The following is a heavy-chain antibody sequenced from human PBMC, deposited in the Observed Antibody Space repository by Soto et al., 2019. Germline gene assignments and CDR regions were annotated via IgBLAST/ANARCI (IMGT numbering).Heavy chain of an antibody. CDR3: ARDYSSGWYGNLDY. D-gene: IGHD6-19*01. CDR2: ISSSSSYI. V-gene: IGHV3-21*01. J-gene: IGHJ4*02. Sequence: GSLRLSCAASGFTFSSYSMNWVRQAPGKGLEWVSSISSSSSYIYYADSVKGQFTISRDNAKNSLYLQMNSLRAEYTAVYYCARDYSSGWYGNLDYWGQGTLVTVSS. CDR1: GFTFSSYS.